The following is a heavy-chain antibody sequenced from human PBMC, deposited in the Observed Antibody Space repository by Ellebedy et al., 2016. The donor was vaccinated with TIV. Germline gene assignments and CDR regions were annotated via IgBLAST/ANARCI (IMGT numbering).Heavy chain of an antibody. CDR1: GGSFSGYY. CDR3: ARGNYVFWSGYPYVINWFDP. J-gene: IGHJ5*02. CDR2: INHSGST. D-gene: IGHD3-3*01. V-gene: IGHV4-34*01. Sequence: SETLSLTCAVYGGSFSGYYWSWIRQPPGKGLEWIGEINHSGSTNYNPSLKSRVTISVDTSMHHFSLRLSSVTAADTAVYHCARGNYVFWSGYPYVINWFDPWGQGTLVTVSS.